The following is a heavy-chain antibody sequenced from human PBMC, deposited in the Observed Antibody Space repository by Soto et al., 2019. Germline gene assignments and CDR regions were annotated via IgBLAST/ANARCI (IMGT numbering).Heavy chain of an antibody. Sequence: EVQLVESGGGLVQPGGSLRVSCVASGFTFSSYALNWVRQAPGKGLEWVSYISVGGGSIFYADSVKGRFTISRGDATNSLYLQMNSLRDEDTAVYYCVRAHRWAFDFWGQGTMVTVSS. V-gene: IGHV3-48*02. CDR2: ISVGGGSI. J-gene: IGHJ3*01. D-gene: IGHD2-15*01. CDR1: GFTFSSYA. CDR3: VRAHRWAFDF.